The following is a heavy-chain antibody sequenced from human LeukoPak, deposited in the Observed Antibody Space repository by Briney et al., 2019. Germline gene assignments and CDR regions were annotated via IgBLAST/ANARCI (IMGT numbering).Heavy chain of an antibody. D-gene: IGHD5-18*01. CDR1: GGSFSGYY. CDR3: AKPADTAMGFDY. J-gene: IGHJ4*02. V-gene: IGHV4-34*01. Sequence: SQTLSLTCAVYGGSFSGYYWSWIRQPPGKWLKWIGEINHSGSTNYNPSLKSRVTISVDTSKNQFSLKLSSVTAADTAVYYCAKPADTAMGFDYWGQGTLVTVSS. CDR2: INHSGST.